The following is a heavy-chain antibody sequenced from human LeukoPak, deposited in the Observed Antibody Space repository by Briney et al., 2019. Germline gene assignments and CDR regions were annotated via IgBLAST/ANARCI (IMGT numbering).Heavy chain of an antibody. Sequence: PGGSLRLSCEASGFPFSSYAMTWVRQAPEKGLEWVSTINTGDITFYANSVKGRFTISRDNSKNALFLQMNSLRAEDTAIYYCVKGGFTYYDDWGQGTLVTVSS. V-gene: IGHV3-23*01. CDR2: INTGDIT. D-gene: IGHD3-22*01. CDR3: VKGGFTYYDD. J-gene: IGHJ4*02. CDR1: GFPFSSYA.